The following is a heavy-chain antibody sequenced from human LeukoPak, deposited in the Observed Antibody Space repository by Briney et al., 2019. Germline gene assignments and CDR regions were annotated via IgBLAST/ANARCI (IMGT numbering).Heavy chain of an antibody. Sequence: GGSLRLSCAASGFTFSSYAMSWVRQAPGKGLEWVSGISGSGGSTYYADSVKGRFTISRDNSKNTLYLQMDSLRAEDTAVYYCAKDPNPREYQLLYGYWGQGTLVTASS. D-gene: IGHD2-2*02. CDR1: GFTFSSYA. J-gene: IGHJ4*02. CDR3: AKDPNPREYQLLYGY. V-gene: IGHV3-23*01. CDR2: ISGSGGST.